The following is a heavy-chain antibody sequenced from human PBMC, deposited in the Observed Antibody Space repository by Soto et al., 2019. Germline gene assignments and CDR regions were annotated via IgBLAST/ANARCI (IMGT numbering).Heavy chain of an antibody. Sequence: ASVKVSCKASGYTFTGYYMHWVRQAPGQGLEWMGWINPNSGGTNYAQKFQGWVTMTRDTSISTAYMELSRLRSDDTAVYYCARDGSTRLLLRSWSYYGMDVWGQGTLVTVSS. D-gene: IGHD2-15*01. CDR3: ARDGSTRLLLRSWSYYGMDV. CDR2: INPNSGGT. V-gene: IGHV1-2*04. CDR1: GYTFTGYY. J-gene: IGHJ6*02.